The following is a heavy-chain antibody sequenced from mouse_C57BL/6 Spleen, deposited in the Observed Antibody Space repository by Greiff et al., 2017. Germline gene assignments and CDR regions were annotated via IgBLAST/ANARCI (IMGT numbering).Heavy chain of an antibody. CDR1: GYAFSSYW. CDR2: IYPGDGDT. Sequence: VHLVESGAELVKPGASVKISCKASGYAFSSYWMNWVKQRPGKGLEWIGQIYPGDGDTNYNGKFKGKATLTADKSSSTAYMQLSSLTSEDSAVYFCARSGLGGWFAYWGQGTLVTVSA. J-gene: IGHJ3*01. D-gene: IGHD3-3*01. V-gene: IGHV1-80*01. CDR3: ARSGLGGWFAY.